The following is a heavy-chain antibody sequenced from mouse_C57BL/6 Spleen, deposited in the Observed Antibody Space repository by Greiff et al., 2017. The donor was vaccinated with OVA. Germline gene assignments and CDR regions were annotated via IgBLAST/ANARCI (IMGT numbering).Heavy chain of an antibody. V-gene: IGHV1-50*01. CDR2: IDPSDSYT. Sequence: QVQLQQPGAELVKPGASVKLSCKASGYTFTSYWMQWVKQRPGQGLEWIGEIDPSDSYTNYNHKFKGKATVTVDKSSSTDYMQLSSLTSEDSAVYKCARRAIYDGYCFDYWGQGTTLTVSS. CDR1: GYTFTSYW. J-gene: IGHJ2*01. D-gene: IGHD2-3*01. CDR3: ARRAIYDGYCFDY.